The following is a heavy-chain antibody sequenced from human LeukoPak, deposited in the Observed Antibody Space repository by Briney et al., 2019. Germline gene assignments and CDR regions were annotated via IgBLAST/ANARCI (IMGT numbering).Heavy chain of an antibody. D-gene: IGHD2-15*01. CDR2: INPNSGDT. V-gene: IGHV1-2*02. CDR1: AYAFTGYY. J-gene: IGHJ3*02. CDR3: ARSYCSGGSCADVFDI. Sequence: ASVKVSCKASAYAFTGYYIHWVRQALGQGLEWLGWINPNSGDTTYAQKFQDRVTVTRDTSISTAYMELSGLTSDDTAVYYCARSYCSGGSCADVFDIWGQGTMVDVSS.